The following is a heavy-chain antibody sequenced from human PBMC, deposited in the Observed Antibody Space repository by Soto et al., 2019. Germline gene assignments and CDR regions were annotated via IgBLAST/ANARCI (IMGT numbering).Heavy chain of an antibody. CDR3: ARGGSSGYYYLYYFDH. Sequence: SETLSGTCTVSGDTSTIYYWGWIRQAPVKGLEWIGYIHYSGSTNYNPSLKSRVTISVDTSKNQFSLKLSSVTAADTAVYYCARGGSSGYYYLYYFDHWGQGTLVTVSS. J-gene: IGHJ4*02. CDR1: GDTSTIYY. CDR2: IHYSGST. D-gene: IGHD3-22*01. V-gene: IGHV4-59*01.